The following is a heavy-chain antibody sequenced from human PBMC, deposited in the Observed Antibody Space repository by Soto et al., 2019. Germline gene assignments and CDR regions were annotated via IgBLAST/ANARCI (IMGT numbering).Heavy chain of an antibody. V-gene: IGHV3-23*01. CDR1: GFTFSNYA. Sequence: GGSLRLSCAASGFTFSNYAMSWVRQAPGKGLEWVSIISASDDSTYYADSVKGRFTISRDNSKDTLYLQINSLRAEDTAIYYCVKDKSMGPGSYSYFDSWGQGTLVTVSS. D-gene: IGHD1-26*01. CDR2: ISASDDST. J-gene: IGHJ4*02. CDR3: VKDKSMGPGSYSYFDS.